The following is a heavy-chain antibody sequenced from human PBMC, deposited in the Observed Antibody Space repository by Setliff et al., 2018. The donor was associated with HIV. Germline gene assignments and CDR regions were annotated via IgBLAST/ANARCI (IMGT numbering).Heavy chain of an antibody. CDR1: GYTFSGYY. CDR3: ARGDIIAVPAAIDMDV. V-gene: IGHV1-2*02. Sequence: ASVKVSCKASGYTFSGYYMHWVRQAPGQGLEWMGWINPNSGGTNYAQKFQGRVTMTRDTSISTAYMELSRLRSDDTAVYYCARGDIIAVPAAIDMDVWGKGTTVTAP. D-gene: IGHD2-2*01. J-gene: IGHJ6*03. CDR2: INPNSGGT.